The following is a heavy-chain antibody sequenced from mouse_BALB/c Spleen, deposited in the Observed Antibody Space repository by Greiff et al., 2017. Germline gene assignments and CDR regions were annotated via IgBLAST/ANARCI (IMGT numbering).Heavy chain of an antibody. CDR2: IDPETGGT. D-gene: IGHD2-4*01. CDR1: GYTFTDYE. Sequence: VQLQQSGAELVRPGASVTLSCKASGYTFTDYEMPWVKQTPVHGLEWIGAIDPETGGTAYNQKFKGKATLTADKSSSTAYMELRSLTSEDSAVYYCTRWGITTGFAYWGQGTLVTVSA. CDR3: TRWGITTGFAY. J-gene: IGHJ3*01. V-gene: IGHV1-15*01.